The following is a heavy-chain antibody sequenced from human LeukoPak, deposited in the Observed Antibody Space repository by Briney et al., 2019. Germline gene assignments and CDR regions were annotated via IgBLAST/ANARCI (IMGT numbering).Heavy chain of an antibody. V-gene: IGHV3-23*01. CDR1: GFTFSSYA. J-gene: IGHJ6*02. Sequence: GGSLRLSCAASGFTFSSYAMSWVRQAPGKGLEWVSAISGSGGSTYYADSVKGRFTISRDNSKNTLYLQMNSLRAEDTAVYYCAKDSSSWYGTGEYYYYGMDVWGQGTTVTVSS. D-gene: IGHD6-13*01. CDR2: ISGSGGST. CDR3: AKDSSSWYGTGEYYYYGMDV.